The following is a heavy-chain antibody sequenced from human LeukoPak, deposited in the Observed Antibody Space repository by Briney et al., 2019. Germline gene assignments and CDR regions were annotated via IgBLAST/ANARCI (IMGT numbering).Heavy chain of an antibody. CDR3: ARAGGYCGSTSCYSGYYYYFMDV. CDR1: GHTFTDYY. CDR2: INPKSGVT. Sequence: ASVKVSCKASGHTFTDYYLHWVRQAPGQGLEWMGWINPKSGVTDSKMKFQGRVTLTRDTSITTAYMELISLTSDDAAVYYCARAGGYCGSTSCYSGYYYYFMDVWGKGTTVTVSS. J-gene: IGHJ6*03. D-gene: IGHD2-2*01. V-gene: IGHV1-2*02.